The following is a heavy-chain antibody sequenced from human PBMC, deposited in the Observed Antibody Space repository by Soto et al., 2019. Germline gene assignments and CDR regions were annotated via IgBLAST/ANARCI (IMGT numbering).Heavy chain of an antibody. J-gene: IGHJ6*02. CDR3: ARHAYYDMGV. Sequence: EVQLVESGGGLVQPGGSLRLSCAASGFTFSTYWMHWVRQAPGKGLVWVSRINSDGSTTNYADSVKGRFTISRDNAKNTLYLQMNSLRAEDTAFYYCARHAYYDMGVWGQGTTVTVSS. CDR1: GFTFSTYW. CDR2: INSDGSTT. V-gene: IGHV3-74*01.